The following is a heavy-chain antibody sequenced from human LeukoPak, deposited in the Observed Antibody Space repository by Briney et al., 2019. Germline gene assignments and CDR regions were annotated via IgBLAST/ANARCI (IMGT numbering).Heavy chain of an antibody. J-gene: IGHJ4*02. CDR2: ISSSSSYI. CDR3: ARDLELGSNPYYFDY. V-gene: IGHV3-21*01. CDR1: GFTFSSYS. D-gene: IGHD3-10*01. Sequence: GGSLRLSCAASGFTFSSYSMNWVRQAPGKGLEWVSSISSSSSYIYYADSVKSRFTISRDNAKNSLYLQMNSLRAEDTAVYYCARDLELGSNPYYFDYWGQGTLVTVSS.